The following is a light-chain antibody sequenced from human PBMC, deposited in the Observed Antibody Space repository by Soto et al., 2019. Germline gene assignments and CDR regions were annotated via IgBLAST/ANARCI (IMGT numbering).Light chain of an antibody. CDR2: WAS. J-gene: IGKJ5*01. CDR1: QSVLYSSNNKNY. Sequence: DIVMTQSPDSLAVSLGERATINCKSSQSVLYSSNNKNYLAWYQQKPGQPPKLLIYWASTRESGVPDRFSGSGSGTDFTLTISSLQAEDVAVHYCQQYYSTLITFGQGTRLEIK. V-gene: IGKV4-1*01. CDR3: QQYYSTLIT.